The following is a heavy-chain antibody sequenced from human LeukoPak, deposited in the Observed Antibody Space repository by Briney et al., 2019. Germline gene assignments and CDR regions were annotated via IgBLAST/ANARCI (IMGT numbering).Heavy chain of an antibody. CDR2: INPNSGGT. CDR3: ARTFYDTLDSDAFDF. V-gene: IGHV1-2*02. J-gene: IGHJ3*01. CDR1: GYTFTGYY. D-gene: IGHD2/OR15-2a*01. Sequence: GASVKVSCKASGYTFTGYYMHWVRQAPGQGLEWMGWINPNSGGTNYAQKFQGRVTMTGDTSISTAYMELSRLRSDDTAVYYCARTFYDTLDSDAFDFWGQGTMVIVSS.